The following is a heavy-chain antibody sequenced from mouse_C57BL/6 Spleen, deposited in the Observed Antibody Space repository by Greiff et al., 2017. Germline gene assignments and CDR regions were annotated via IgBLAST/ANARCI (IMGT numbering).Heavy chain of an antibody. D-gene: IGHD2-3*01. V-gene: IGHV14-2*01. CDR1: GFNIKDYY. CDR3: ARGAGYSAWFAY. Sequence: DVKLQESGAELVKPGASVKLSCTASGFNIKDYYMHWVKQRTEQGLVWIGRIVPEDGETKYAPKFQCKATITADTSSNTADLQLSSLTSEDTAVYYCARGAGYSAWFAYWGQGTLVTVSA. J-gene: IGHJ3*01. CDR2: IVPEDGET.